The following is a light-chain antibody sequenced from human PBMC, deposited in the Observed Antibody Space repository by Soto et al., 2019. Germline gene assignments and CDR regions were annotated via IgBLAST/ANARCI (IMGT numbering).Light chain of an antibody. J-gene: IGKJ1*01. CDR3: QQYGSSPQT. CDR1: QSVSGSF. V-gene: IGKV3-20*01. CDR2: GAS. Sequence: EIVLTQSPGTLSLSPGERATLSCRASQSVSGSFLAWYQQKPGQAPRLLIYGASIRATGIPDRFSGSGSGTDFNLTISRLEPEDFAVYYCQQYGSSPQTFGQGTKVEIK.